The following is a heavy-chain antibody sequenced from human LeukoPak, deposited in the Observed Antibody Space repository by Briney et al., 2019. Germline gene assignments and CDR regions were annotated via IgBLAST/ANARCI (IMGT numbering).Heavy chain of an antibody. D-gene: IGHD3-22*01. J-gene: IGHJ4*02. CDR3: ARVIGYYYDSSGFDY. CDR2: ISAYNGNT. Sequence: GASVKVSCKASGYTFTSYGISWVRQAPGQGLEWMGWISAYNGNTNYAQKLQGRVTVTTDTSTSTAYMELRSLRSDDTAVYYCARVIGYYYDSSGFDYWGQGTLVTVSS. V-gene: IGHV1-18*01. CDR1: GYTFTSYG.